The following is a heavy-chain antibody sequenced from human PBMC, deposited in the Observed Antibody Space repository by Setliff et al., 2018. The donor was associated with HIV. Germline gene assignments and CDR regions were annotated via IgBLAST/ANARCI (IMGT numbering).Heavy chain of an antibody. CDR2: IFYSGST. CDR3: ARVNTMVRGLDY. CDR1: GASMTSYY. V-gene: IGHV4-59*01. Sequence: LSLTCTVSGASMTSYYWTWIRQPPGKGLEWIGNIFYSGSTNYNPSLKSRVTISLDTSKNQFSLKLSSVTAADTAVYFCARVNTMVRGLDYWGQGTLVTV. J-gene: IGHJ4*02. D-gene: IGHD3-10*01.